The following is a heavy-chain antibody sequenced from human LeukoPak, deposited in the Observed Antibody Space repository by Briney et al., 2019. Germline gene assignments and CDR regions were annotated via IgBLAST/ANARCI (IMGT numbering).Heavy chain of an antibody. CDR3: AKESGKFAY. V-gene: IGHV3-43*02. Sequence: GGSLRLSCVASGLNFGDSAMHWVRQAPGKGLEWVSLISADGGSTFSADSVKGRFSISRDNSKNSLYLQMNSLRSEDTAMYYCAKESGKFAYWGQGTLVAGSS. CDR1: GLNFGDSA. D-gene: IGHD3-16*01. J-gene: IGHJ4*02. CDR2: ISADGGST.